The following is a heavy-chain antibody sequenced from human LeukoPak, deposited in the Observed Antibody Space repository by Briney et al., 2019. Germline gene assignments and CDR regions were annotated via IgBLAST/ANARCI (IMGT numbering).Heavy chain of an antibody. CDR2: IYRGDST. CDR3: ARDSWAVAGTGAFDI. J-gene: IGHJ3*02. Sequence: PGGSLRLSCAASGFTVSSNYMSWVRQAPGKGLEWVSVIYRGDSTYYADSVTGRFTISRDNSKNTLYLQMNSLRAEDTAAYYCARDSWAVAGTGAFDIWGQGTMVTVSS. D-gene: IGHD6-19*01. CDR1: GFTVSSNY. V-gene: IGHV3-66*01.